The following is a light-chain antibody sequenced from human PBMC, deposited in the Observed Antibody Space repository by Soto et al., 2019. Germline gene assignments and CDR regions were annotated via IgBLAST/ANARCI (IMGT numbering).Light chain of an antibody. V-gene: IGKV3-15*01. CDR3: QKYNNWPPWT. Sequence: IVVDNTRANVPGAAKESSSRSWRDSQSVSSNLAWYQQKPDQAPRLLIYGASTRATGIPARFSGSGSGTEFTLTISSLQSEDFAVYYCQKYNNWPPWTCGQGTKVDIK. CDR1: QSVSSN. CDR2: GAS. J-gene: IGKJ1*01.